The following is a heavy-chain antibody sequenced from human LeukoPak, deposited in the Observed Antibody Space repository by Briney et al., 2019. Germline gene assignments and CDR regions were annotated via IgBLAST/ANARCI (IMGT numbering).Heavy chain of an antibody. J-gene: IGHJ4*02. V-gene: IGHV3-74*01. CDR1: GFTFSNYW. CDR3: ARVSCSSTTCKYPFDY. CDR2: ISTDGSST. Sequence: SGGSLRLPCAASGFTFSNYWMHWVRQAPGKGLVWVSRISTDGSSTDYADSVQGRFTVSRDNTKNTLYLQVNSLRAEDTAVYYCARVSCSSTTCKYPFDYWGQGTLVTVSS. D-gene: IGHD2-2*01.